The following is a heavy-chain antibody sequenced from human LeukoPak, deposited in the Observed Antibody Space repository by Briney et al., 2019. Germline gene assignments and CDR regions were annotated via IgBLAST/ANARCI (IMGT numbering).Heavy chain of an antibody. Sequence: ASVKVSCKASGYTFTNYDINWVRQATGQGLEWMGWMNPNSGNTGYAQKFQGRVTMTRNTSISTAYMELRSLRSDDTAVYYCARDGVLGYCSGGSCYYANWYFDLWGRGTLVTVSS. V-gene: IGHV1-8*01. D-gene: IGHD2-15*01. CDR3: ARDGVLGYCSGGSCYYANWYFDL. CDR1: GYTFTNYD. CDR2: MNPNSGNT. J-gene: IGHJ2*01.